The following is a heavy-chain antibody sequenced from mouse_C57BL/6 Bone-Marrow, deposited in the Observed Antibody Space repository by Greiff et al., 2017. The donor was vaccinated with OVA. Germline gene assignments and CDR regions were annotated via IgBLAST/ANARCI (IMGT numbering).Heavy chain of an antibody. CDR1: GYTFTEYT. J-gene: IGHJ3*01. V-gene: IGHV1-62-2*01. CDR3: ARHGYYDYDVAWFAY. Sequence: VKLMESGAELVKPGASVKLSCKASGYTFTEYTIHWVKQRSGQGLAWIGWFYPGSGSIKYNEKFKDKATLTADKSSSTVYMELSRLTSEDSAVYFCARHGYYDYDVAWFAYWGQGTLVTVSA. CDR2: FYPGSGSI. D-gene: IGHD2-4*01.